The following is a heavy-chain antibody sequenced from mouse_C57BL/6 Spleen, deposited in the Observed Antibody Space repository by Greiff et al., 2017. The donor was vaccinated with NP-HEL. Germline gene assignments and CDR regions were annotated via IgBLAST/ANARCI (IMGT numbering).Heavy chain of an antibody. D-gene: IGHD1-1*01. Sequence: QVQLQQSGAELVRPGASVKLSCKASGYTFTDYYINWVKQRPGQGLEWIARIYPGSGNTYYNEKFKGKATLTAEKSSSTAYMQLSSLTSEDSAVYFCARYSDYYGSSYSGYFDYWGQGTTLTVSS. J-gene: IGHJ2*01. CDR3: ARYSDYYGSSYSGYFDY. CDR1: GYTFTDYY. CDR2: IYPGSGNT. V-gene: IGHV1-76*01.